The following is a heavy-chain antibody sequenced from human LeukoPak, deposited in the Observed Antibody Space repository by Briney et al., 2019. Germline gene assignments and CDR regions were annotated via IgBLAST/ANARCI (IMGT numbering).Heavy chain of an antibody. D-gene: IGHD6-13*01. CDR1: GFTFSDYY. J-gene: IGHJ4*02. CDR3: ARRPYSSSWYYFDY. Sequence: GGSLRLSCAASGFTFSDYYMSWVRQAPGKGLEWVSYISSSGSMLHYADSVKGRFTISRDNAKNSLYLQMSSLRVEDTAVYYCARRPYSSSWYYFDYWGQGTLVTVSS. CDR2: ISSSGSML. V-gene: IGHV3-11*04.